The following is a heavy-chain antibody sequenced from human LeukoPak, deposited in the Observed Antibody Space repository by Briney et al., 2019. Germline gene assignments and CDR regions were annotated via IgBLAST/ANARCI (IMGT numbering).Heavy chain of an antibody. CDR2: INPNSGGT. Sequence: ASVKVSCKASGYTFTGYYMHWVRQAPGQGFEWMGWINPNSGGTNYAQKFQGRVTMTRDTSISTAYMELSRLRSDDTAVYYCAKSAGHCSNGLCHTDYYMDVWGKGTTVTVS. CDR1: GYTFTGYY. V-gene: IGHV1-2*02. D-gene: IGHD2-8*01. J-gene: IGHJ6*03. CDR3: AKSAGHCSNGLCHTDYYMDV.